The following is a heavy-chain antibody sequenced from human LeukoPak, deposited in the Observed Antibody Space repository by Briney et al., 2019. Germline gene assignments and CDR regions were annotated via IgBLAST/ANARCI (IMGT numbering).Heavy chain of an antibody. CDR3: ARDGQWLAHTALDI. J-gene: IGHJ3*02. D-gene: IGHD6-19*01. Sequence: GGSLRLSCAASGFTFSSYSMNWVRHAPGKGLELVSSISSSSSYIYYADSVKGRFTISRDNAKNSLYLQMNSLRAEDTAVYYCARDGQWLAHTALDIWGQGTMVTVSS. V-gene: IGHV3-21*01. CDR1: GFTFSSYS. CDR2: ISSSSSYI.